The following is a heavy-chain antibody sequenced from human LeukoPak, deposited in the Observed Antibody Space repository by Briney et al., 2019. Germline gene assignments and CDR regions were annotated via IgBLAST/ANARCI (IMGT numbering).Heavy chain of an antibody. V-gene: IGHV4-34*01. CDR1: GGSFSNYY. CDR3: ARAAFYYYMDV. Sequence: SETLSLTCAVYGGSFSNYYWSWLRQPPGKGREWIGDIYHTGSTTYNPSLKSRVTMSVDTSKNQFSLKLTSVTAADTAVYYCARAAFYYYMDVWGRGTTVTISS. CDR2: IYHTGST. J-gene: IGHJ6*03.